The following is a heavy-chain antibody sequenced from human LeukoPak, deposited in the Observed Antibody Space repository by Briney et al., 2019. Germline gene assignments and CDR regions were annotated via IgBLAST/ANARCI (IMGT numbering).Heavy chain of an antibody. CDR2: IYPGDSDT. CDR1: GYSFTSYW. Sequence: GESLKISCRDSGYSFTSYWIGWVRQMPGKGLEWMGIIYPGDSDTRYSPSFQGQVTISADKSINTAYLQWSSLKASDTAIYYCARRGEAMDPFDYWGQGTLVTVSP. CDR3: ARRGEAMDPFDY. D-gene: IGHD5-18*01. J-gene: IGHJ4*02. V-gene: IGHV5-51*01.